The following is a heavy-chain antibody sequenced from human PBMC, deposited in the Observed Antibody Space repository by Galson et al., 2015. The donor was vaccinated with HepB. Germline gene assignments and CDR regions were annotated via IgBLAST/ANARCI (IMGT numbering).Heavy chain of an antibody. V-gene: IGHV3-30-3*01. D-gene: IGHD3-22*01. CDR3: ARDQYYYDSSGYLDY. Sequence: SLRLSCAAPGFTFSSYAMHWVRQAPGKGLEWVAVISYDGSNKYYADSVKGRFTISRDNSKNTLYLQMNSLRAEDTAVYYCARDQYYYDSSGYLDYWGQGTLVTVSS. J-gene: IGHJ4*02. CDR1: GFTFSSYA. CDR2: ISYDGSNK.